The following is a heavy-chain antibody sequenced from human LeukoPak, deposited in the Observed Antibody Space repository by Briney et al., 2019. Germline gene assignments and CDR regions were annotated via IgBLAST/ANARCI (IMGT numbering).Heavy chain of an antibody. CDR2: IIPNSGGT. V-gene: IGHV1-2*06. CDR1: GYTFTGYY. D-gene: IGHD6-19*01. CDR3: ARDVPGGWWYFDL. Sequence: GSLRVSCEASGYTFTGYYMHWVRQAPGQGLEWMGRIIPNSGGTNYAQKFQGSVTLTRDTSVSTAYMELSRLTPDDTAVYYCARDVPGGWWYFDLWGRGTLVTVSS. J-gene: IGHJ2*01.